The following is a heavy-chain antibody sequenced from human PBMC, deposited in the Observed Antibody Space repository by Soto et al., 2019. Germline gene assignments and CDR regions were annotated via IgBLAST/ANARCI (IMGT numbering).Heavy chain of an antibody. CDR3: ARSRDPDSSGYFAGGP. Sequence: ASVKVSCKASGYTFTSYYMHWVRQAPGQGLEWMGIINPSGGSTSYAQKFQGRVTMTRDTPTSTVYMELSSLRSEDTAVYYCARSRDPDSSGYFAGGPRGQGTLVTVSS. CDR2: INPSGGST. CDR1: GYTFTSYY. D-gene: IGHD3-22*01. J-gene: IGHJ5*02. V-gene: IGHV1-46*03.